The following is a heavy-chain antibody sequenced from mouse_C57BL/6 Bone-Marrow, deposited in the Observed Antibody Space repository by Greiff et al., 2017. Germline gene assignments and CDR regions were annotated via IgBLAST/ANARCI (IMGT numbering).Heavy chain of an antibody. D-gene: IGHD2-3*01. V-gene: IGHV1-18*01. CDR2: INPNNGGT. CDR3: ARFLDGYLFAY. J-gene: IGHJ3*01. Sequence: EVKLMESGPELVKPGASVKIPCKASGYTFTDYNMDWVKQSHGKSLEWIGDINPNNGGTIYNQKFKGKATLTVDKSSSTAYMELRSLTSEDTAVYYCARFLDGYLFAYWGQGTLVTVSA. CDR1: GYTFTDYN.